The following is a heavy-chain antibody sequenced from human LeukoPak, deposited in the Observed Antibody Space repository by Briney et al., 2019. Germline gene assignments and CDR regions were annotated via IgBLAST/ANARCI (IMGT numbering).Heavy chain of an antibody. CDR3: ALTGDLFDY. CDR2: INPTTGGT. V-gene: IGHV1-2*02. CDR1: GYTFTGYY. J-gene: IGHJ4*02. D-gene: IGHD7-27*01. Sequence: GASVKVSCKASGYTFTGYYMHWVRQAPGQGLEWMGWINPTTGGTNYAQKFQGRVTVTRDTSISTAYMELASLRSDDTAVYYCALTGDLFDYWGQGNLFTVSS.